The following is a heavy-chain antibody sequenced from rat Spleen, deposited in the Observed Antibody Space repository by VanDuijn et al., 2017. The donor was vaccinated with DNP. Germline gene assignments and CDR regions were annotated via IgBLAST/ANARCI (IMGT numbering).Heavy chain of an antibody. J-gene: IGHJ2*01. CDR3: TREREPNNNPYYFDY. CDR1: GFSLISNG. Sequence: QVQLRESGPGLLQPSQTLSLTCTVSGFSLISNGISWVRQFPGKGLEWIAAISSGGNTYYNSALKSRLSISRDTSKSQVFLRMNSLQTEDTAIYFCTREREPNNNPYYFDYWGQGVTVTVSS. V-gene: IGHV2S12*01. CDR2: ISSGGNT. D-gene: IGHD1-10*01.